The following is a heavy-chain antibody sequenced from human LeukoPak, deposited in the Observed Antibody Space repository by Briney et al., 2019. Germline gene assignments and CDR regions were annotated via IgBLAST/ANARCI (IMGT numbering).Heavy chain of an antibody. D-gene: IGHD4-17*01. J-gene: IGHJ4*02. Sequence: NSSETLSLTCTVSGGSISSGDYYWSWIRQPPGKGLEWIGYIYYSGSTYYNPSLKSRVTISVDTSKNQFSLKLSSVTAADTAVYYCARDPVYGDLRFDYWGQGTLVTVSS. CDR3: ARDPVYGDLRFDY. CDR1: GGSISSGDYY. V-gene: IGHV4-30-4*01. CDR2: IYYSGST.